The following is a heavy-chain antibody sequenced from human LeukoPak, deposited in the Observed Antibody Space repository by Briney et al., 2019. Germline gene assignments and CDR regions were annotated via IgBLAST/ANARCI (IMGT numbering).Heavy chain of an antibody. D-gene: IGHD4-17*01. CDR3: AKHYGDYFLDF. Sequence: GGSLRLSCAASGFTFSNSAMSWVRQSPGKGLEWVSFISGYSVTTYYADSVQGRFTVSRDNSKKTLYLQMHNLRHEDTAIYYCAKHYGDYFLDFWGQGTLVTVSS. V-gene: IGHV3-23*01. CDR2: ISGYSVTT. J-gene: IGHJ4*02. CDR1: GFTFSNSA.